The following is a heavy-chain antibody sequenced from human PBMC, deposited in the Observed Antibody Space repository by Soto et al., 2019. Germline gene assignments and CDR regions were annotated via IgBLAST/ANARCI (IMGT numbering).Heavy chain of an antibody. Sequence: SETLSLTCTVSGGSISSYYWSWIRQPPGKGLEWIGYIYYSGSTNYNPSLKSRVTISVDTPKNQFSLKLSSVTAADTAVYYCARIALHKHYDSSGKDNAFDIWGQGTMVTVSS. D-gene: IGHD3-22*01. V-gene: IGHV4-59*01. CDR1: GGSISSYY. J-gene: IGHJ3*02. CDR2: IYYSGST. CDR3: ARIALHKHYDSSGKDNAFDI.